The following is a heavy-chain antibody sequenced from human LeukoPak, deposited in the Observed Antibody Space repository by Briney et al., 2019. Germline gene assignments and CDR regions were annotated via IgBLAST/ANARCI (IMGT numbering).Heavy chain of an antibody. D-gene: IGHD3-22*01. CDR3: ARGLNYAGSGYYFDS. CDR2: IYYTGIT. V-gene: IGHV4-4*02. J-gene: IGHJ4*02. CDR1: GLTFSSYW. Sequence: GSLRLSCVASGLTFSSYWMSWVRQPPGKGLEWIGSIYYTGITYYNLSLKSRVTISVDMSKYQCSLRLSSVTAADTAVYYCARGLNYAGSGYYFDSWGPGTLVTVSS.